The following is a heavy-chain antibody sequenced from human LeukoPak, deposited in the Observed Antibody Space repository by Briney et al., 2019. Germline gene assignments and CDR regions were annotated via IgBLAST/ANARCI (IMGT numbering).Heavy chain of an antibody. Sequence: PGGSLRLSCAASGFTVSSNYMSWVRQAPGKGLEWVSVIYSGGNTYYADSVKGRFTISRDNFKNTVYLQMNSLRVEDTAVYYCAKDTDLRRWVDYWGQGTQVTVSS. CDR1: GFTVSSNY. V-gene: IGHV3-53*05. CDR3: AKDTDLRRWVDY. CDR2: IYSGGNT. J-gene: IGHJ4*02. D-gene: IGHD4-23*01.